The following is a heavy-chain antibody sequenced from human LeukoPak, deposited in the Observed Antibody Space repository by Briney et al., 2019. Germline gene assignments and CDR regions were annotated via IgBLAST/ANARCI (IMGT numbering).Heavy chain of an antibody. CDR2: IYSGGST. CDR3: ARGLHGDYGDY. J-gene: IGHJ4*02. CDR1: GFTVSSNY. V-gene: IGHV3-53*01. D-gene: IGHD4-17*01. Sequence: GGSLRLSCAASGFTVSSNYMSWVRQAPGKGLEWVSVIYSGGSTYYADSVKGRFTISRDNSKNTLYLQMNSLRAEDTAVYYCARGLHGDYGDYWGQGTLVTVSS.